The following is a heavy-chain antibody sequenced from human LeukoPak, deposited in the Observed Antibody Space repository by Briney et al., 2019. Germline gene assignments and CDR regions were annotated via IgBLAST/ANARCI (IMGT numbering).Heavy chain of an antibody. V-gene: IGHV1-2*02. Sequence: VSVKVSCKASGYTFTGYYMHWVRQAPGQGLEWMGWINPNSGGTNYAQKFQGRVTMTRDTSISTAYMELSRLRSDDTAVYYCARESGYFDWSDIDYWGQGTLVTVSS. D-gene: IGHD3-9*01. CDR3: ARESGYFDWSDIDY. J-gene: IGHJ4*02. CDR2: INPNSGGT. CDR1: GYTFTGYY.